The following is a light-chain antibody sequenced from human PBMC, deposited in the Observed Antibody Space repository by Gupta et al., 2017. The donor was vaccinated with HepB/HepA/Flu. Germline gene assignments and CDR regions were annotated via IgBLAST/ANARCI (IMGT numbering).Light chain of an antibody. V-gene: IGLV2-23*02. J-gene: IGLJ2*01. CDR3: SSYAGSPCRV. Sequence: HSALTQPASVSGSPGQSITISCTGTSRNVGNYNLVSWYQQHPGKAPKLIIAEVIQRPSGISDRFSGSKSGNTASLTISELQAEDEADYYCSSYAGSPCRVFGGGTKMTVL. CDR2: EVI. CDR1: SRNVGNYNL.